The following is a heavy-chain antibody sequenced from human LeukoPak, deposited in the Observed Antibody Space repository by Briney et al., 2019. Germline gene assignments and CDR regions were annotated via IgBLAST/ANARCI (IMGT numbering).Heavy chain of an antibody. V-gene: IGHV1-58*01. CDR1: GFTFTSSA. CDR2: IVVGSGNT. J-gene: IGHJ6*03. CDR3: AADSPRELPTGGAYYYYYYMDV. Sequence: SVKVSCKASGFTFTSSAVQWVRQARGQRLEWIGWIVVGSGNTNYAQKFQERVTITRDMSTSTAYMELSSLRSEDTAVYYCAADSPRELPTGGAYYYYYYMDVWGKGTTVTVSS. D-gene: IGHD1-7*01.